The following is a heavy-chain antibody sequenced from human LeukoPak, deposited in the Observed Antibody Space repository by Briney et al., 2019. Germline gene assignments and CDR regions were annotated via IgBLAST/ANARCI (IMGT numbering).Heavy chain of an antibody. J-gene: IGHJ3*02. CDR2: IYHSGST. CDR3: ARGGHEGFDI. CDR1: GGSISSGGYS. D-gene: IGHD5-12*01. Sequence: NSSETLSLTCAVSGGSISSGGYSWSWIRQPPGKGLEWIGYIYHSGSTYYNPSLKSRVTISVDTSKNQFSLKLSSVTAADTAVYYCARGGHEGFDIWGQGTMVTVSS. V-gene: IGHV4-30-2*05.